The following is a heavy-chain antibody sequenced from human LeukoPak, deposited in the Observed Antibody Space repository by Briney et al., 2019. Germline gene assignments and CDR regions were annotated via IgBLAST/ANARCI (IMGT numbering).Heavy chain of an antibody. Sequence: GGSLRLSCAASGFTFSSYAMSWVRQAPGKGLEWVSAISGSGGSTYYADSVKGRFTISRDNSKNTLYLQMNSLRAEDTAVYYCAKEVEYYYGSLRWFDPWGQGTLVTVSS. CDR2: ISGSGGST. CDR1: GFTFSSYA. CDR3: AKEVEYYYGSLRWFDP. J-gene: IGHJ5*02. V-gene: IGHV3-23*01. D-gene: IGHD3-10*01.